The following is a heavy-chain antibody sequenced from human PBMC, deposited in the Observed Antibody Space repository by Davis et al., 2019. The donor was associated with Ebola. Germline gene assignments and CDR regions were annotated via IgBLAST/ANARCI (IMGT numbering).Heavy chain of an antibody. CDR2: IITIFGTA. J-gene: IGHJ6*02. V-gene: IGHV1-69*06. D-gene: IGHD2-21*01. CDR3: ASRDLSDAPYYYYGMDV. Sequence: SVKVSCKASGATFSSYAISGVRQAPGQGLEWMGGIITIFGTAKYAQKFQGRVTITADKSTSTAYMELSSLRSEDTAVYYCASRDLSDAPYYYYGMDVWGQGTTVTVSS. CDR1: GATFSSYA.